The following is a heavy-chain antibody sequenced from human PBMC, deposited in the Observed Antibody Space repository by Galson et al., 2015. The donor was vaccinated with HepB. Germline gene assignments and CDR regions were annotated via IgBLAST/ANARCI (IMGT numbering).Heavy chain of an antibody. CDR3: ARDYVPLDY. V-gene: IGHV3-48*02. J-gene: IGHJ4*02. CDR1: GFTFSSYS. D-gene: IGHD3-16*01. CDR2: ISSSSTI. Sequence: SLRLSCAASGFTFSSYSMNWVRQAPGKGLEWVSYISSSSTIYYADSVKGRFTISRDNAQNSLYLQMNSLRDEDTALYYCARDYVPLDYWGQGTLVTVSS.